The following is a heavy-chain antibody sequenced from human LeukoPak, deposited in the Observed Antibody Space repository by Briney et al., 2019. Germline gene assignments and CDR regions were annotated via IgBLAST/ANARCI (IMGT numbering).Heavy chain of an antibody. CDR3: ARHSGTGTHFYLDY. CDR1: GFTFSDYY. D-gene: IGHD1-1*01. J-gene: IGHJ4*02. Sequence: GSLRLSCAASGFTFSDYYMSWIRQAPGKGLEWFSYISSSGRDTNYAASVKGRFTISRDNVQRSLYLQVNSLRAEDTAVYYCARHSGTGTHFYLDYWGQGTLVTVSS. CDR2: ISSSGRDT. V-gene: IGHV3-11*06.